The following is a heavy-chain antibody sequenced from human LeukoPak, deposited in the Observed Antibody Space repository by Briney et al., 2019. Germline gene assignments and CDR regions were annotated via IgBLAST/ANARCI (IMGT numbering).Heavy chain of an antibody. CDR3: ARGLSGSYYYRRVYMDV. D-gene: IGHD1-26*01. Sequence: GGSLRLSCAASGFTFSSYSMNWVRQAPGKGLEWVSYVSSSSSTIYYADSVKGRFTISRDNAKNSLYLQMNSLRAEDTAVYYCARGLSGSYYYRRVYMDVWGKGTTVTVSS. J-gene: IGHJ6*03. CDR1: GFTFSSYS. CDR2: VSSSSSTI. V-gene: IGHV3-48*01.